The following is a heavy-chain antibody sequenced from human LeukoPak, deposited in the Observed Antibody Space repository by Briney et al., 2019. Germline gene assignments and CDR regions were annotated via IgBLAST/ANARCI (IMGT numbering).Heavy chain of an antibody. Sequence: HTGGSLRLSCAASGFTFSSYEMNWVRQAPGKGLEWVSYISSSGSTIYYADSVKGRFTFSRDIAKNFLYLQMNSLRAEDTAVYYCARRSVGYSYDSSVYSPVYYFDYWGQGTLVTVSS. CDR3: ARRSVGYSYDSSVYSPVYYFDY. CDR2: ISSSGSTI. CDR1: GFTFSSYE. J-gene: IGHJ4*02. V-gene: IGHV3-48*03. D-gene: IGHD3-22*01.